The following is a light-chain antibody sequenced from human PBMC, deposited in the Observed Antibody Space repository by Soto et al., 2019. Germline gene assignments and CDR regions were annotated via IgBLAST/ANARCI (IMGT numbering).Light chain of an antibody. CDR2: DAS. CDR3: QQYDNLLFT. CDR1: QDISNN. J-gene: IGKJ3*01. V-gene: IGKV1-33*01. Sequence: DIQMTQSPSSLSASVGDRVTITCQASQDISNNLNWYQQKPGKAPKLLIYDASNLETGVPSRFSGSGSGTDFTLTISSLQPEDIATYYCQQYDNLLFTFGPGTKVDIK.